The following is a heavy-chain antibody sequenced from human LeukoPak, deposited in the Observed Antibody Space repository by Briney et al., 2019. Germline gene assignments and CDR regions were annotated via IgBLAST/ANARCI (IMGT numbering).Heavy chain of an antibody. CDR2: IWYDGSNK. CDR3: ARDETQRWQWLGPGAY. CDR1: GFTFSSYG. J-gene: IGHJ4*02. V-gene: IGHV3-33*01. D-gene: IGHD6-19*01. Sequence: PGRSLRLSCAASGFTFSSYGMHWVRQAPGKGLEWVAVIWYDGSNKYYADSVKGRFTISRDNSKNTLYLQMNSLRAEDTAVYYCARDETQRWQWLGPGAYWGQGTLVTVSS.